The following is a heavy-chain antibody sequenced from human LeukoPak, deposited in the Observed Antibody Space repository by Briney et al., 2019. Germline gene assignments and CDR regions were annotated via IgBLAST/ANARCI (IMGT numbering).Heavy chain of an antibody. Sequence: PSETLSLTCAVSGYSIGSGYYWGWIRQPPGKGLEWIGSIYHSGSTYYNPSLKSRVTISVDTSKNQFSLKLSSVTAADTAVYYCARASPDCSSTSCYTGGAFDIWGQGTMVTVSS. D-gene: IGHD2-2*02. V-gene: IGHV4-38-2*01. CDR1: GYSIGSGYY. CDR3: ARASPDCSSTSCYTGGAFDI. CDR2: IYHSGST. J-gene: IGHJ3*02.